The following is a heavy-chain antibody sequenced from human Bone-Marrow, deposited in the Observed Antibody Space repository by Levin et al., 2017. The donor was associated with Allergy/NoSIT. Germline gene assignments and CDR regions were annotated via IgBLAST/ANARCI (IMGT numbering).Heavy chain of an antibody. Sequence: AASVKVSCAASGFTFSTYSMVWVRQAPGRGLEWVSYITKNSDTIRYADSVKGRFTISRDNAKNSLYLQMNSLRAEDTAVFYCARANYGPFDYWGQGTLVTVSS. CDR1: GFTFSTYS. J-gene: IGHJ4*02. V-gene: IGHV3-48*01. D-gene: IGHD3-10*01. CDR2: ITKNSDTI. CDR3: ARANYGPFDY.